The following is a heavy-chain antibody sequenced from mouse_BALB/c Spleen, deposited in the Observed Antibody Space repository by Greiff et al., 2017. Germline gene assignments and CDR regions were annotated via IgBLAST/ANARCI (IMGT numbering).Heavy chain of an antibody. J-gene: IGHJ4*01. Sequence: VQLQQSGAELMKPGASAKISCKATGYTFSSYWIEWVKQRPGHGLEWIGEILPGSGSTNYNEKFKGKATFTADTSSNTAYMQLSSLTSEDSAVYYCARGRYDGYYAMDYWGQGTSVTVSS. D-gene: IGHD2-14*01. CDR3: ARGRYDGYYAMDY. CDR2: ILPGSGST. V-gene: IGHV1-9*01. CDR1: GYTFSSYW.